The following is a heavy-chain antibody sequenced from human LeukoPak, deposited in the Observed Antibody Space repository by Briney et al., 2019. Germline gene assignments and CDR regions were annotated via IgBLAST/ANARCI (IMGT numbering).Heavy chain of an antibody. CDR3: AKWSYSTYGMDV. V-gene: IGHV3-23*01. D-gene: IGHD6-13*01. J-gene: IGHJ6*02. Sequence: GGSLRLSCAASGFTVSSYAMRWVRQAPGKGREWVSAISGSGGSTYYADSVKGRFTISRDNSKNTLYLQMNSLRAEDTAVYYCAKWSYSTYGMDVWGQGTTATVS. CDR2: ISGSGGST. CDR1: GFTVSSYA.